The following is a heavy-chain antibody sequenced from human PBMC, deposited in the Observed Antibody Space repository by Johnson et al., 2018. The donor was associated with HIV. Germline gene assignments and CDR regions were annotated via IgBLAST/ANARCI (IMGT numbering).Heavy chain of an antibody. Sequence: QVQLVESGGGVVQPGRSLRLSCAASGFTFSSYAMHWVRQAPGKGLEWVAVISYDGSNKYYADSVKGRFPISRDNSKNTLYLQMNSLRAEDTAVYDCARVEWELELLGAFDIWGQGTMVTVSS. V-gene: IGHV3-30*04. CDR3: ARVEWELELLGAFDI. CDR1: GFTFSSYA. D-gene: IGHD1-7*01. CDR2: ISYDGSNK. J-gene: IGHJ3*02.